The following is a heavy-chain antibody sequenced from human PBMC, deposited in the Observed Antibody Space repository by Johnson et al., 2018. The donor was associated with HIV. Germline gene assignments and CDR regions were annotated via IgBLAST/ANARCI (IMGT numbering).Heavy chain of an antibody. J-gene: IGHJ3*01. Sequence: EVQLVESGGGLVQPGGSLRLSCAASGFTFRSYWMSWVRQAPGKGLEWVANIKQHGSEKYYVVSVKGRFTISRDNAKNSLFLQMNSLRAEDTAVYYCARAPEVWELRHPGTFDVWGQGTLVTVSA. V-gene: IGHV3-7*05. CDR1: GFTFRSYW. CDR2: IKQHGSEK. CDR3: ARAPEVWELRHPGTFDV. D-gene: IGHD3-3*01.